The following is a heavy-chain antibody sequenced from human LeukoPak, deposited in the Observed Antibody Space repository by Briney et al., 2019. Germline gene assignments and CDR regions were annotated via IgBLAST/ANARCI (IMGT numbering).Heavy chain of an antibody. Sequence: GGSLRLSCAASGFTFDDYAMHWVRQAPGKGLEWVSGISWNSGSIGYADSVKGRFTISRDNAKNSLYLQMKSLRAEDTAVYYCARGKTSQNIVTRKTYNWFDPWGQGTLVTVSS. CDR1: GFTFDDYA. CDR2: ISWNSGSI. CDR3: ARGKTSQNIVTRKTYNWFDP. V-gene: IGHV3-9*01. D-gene: IGHD2/OR15-2a*01. J-gene: IGHJ5*02.